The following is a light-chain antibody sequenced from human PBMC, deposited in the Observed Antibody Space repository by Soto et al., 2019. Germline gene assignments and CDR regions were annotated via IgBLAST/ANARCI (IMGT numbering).Light chain of an antibody. V-gene: IGLV2-14*01. CDR1: SSDVGGYNF. CDR2: EVS. J-gene: IGLJ1*01. CDR3: SSYASSSTLV. Sequence: QSALTQPASVSGSPGQSITISCTGTSSDVGGYNFVSWYQQHPGKAPKVMIFEVSNRPSGVSNRFSGSKSGNTASLTISGLQAEDEADYYCSSYASSSTLVFGTGTKLTV.